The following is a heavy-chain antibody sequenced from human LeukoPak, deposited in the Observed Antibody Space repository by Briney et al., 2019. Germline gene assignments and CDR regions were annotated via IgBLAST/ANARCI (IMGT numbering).Heavy chain of an antibody. Sequence: GASVKVSCKASGYTFTGYYMHWVRQAPGQGLEWMGWINPNSGGTNYAQKFQGRVTMTRDTSISTAYVELSRLRSDDTAVYYCARVSGYCSGGSCYPINYFDYWGQGTLVTVSS. CDR2: INPNSGGT. J-gene: IGHJ4*02. V-gene: IGHV1-2*02. CDR3: ARVSGYCSGGSCYPINYFDY. CDR1: GYTFTGYY. D-gene: IGHD2-15*01.